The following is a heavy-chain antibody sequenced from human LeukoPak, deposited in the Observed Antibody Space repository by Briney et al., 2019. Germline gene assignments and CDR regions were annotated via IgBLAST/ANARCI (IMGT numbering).Heavy chain of an antibody. V-gene: IGHV7-4-1*02. CDR1: GYTFTSYA. CDR2: INTNTGNP. Sequence: ASVKVSCKASGYTFTSYAMNWVRQTPGQGLEWMGWINTNTGNPTYAQGFTGRFVFSLDTSVSTAYLQISSLKAEDTAVYYCARGEWLVRGRDAFDIXGXGTMVTVSS. D-gene: IGHD6-19*01. J-gene: IGHJ3*02. CDR3: ARGEWLVRGRDAFDI.